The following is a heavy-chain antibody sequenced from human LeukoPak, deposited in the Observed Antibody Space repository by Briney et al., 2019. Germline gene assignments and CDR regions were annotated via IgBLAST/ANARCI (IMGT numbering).Heavy chain of an antibody. J-gene: IGHJ5*02. Sequence: GGSLRLSCAASGFTFSDYYMSWIRQAPGKGLEWVSYISSSSNYTNYADSVKGRFTISRDNAKDSLYLQMNSLRAEDTAVYYCARDSVVPAAEGNWFDPWGQGTLVTVSS. D-gene: IGHD2-2*01. CDR2: ISSSSNYT. V-gene: IGHV3-11*06. CDR1: GFTFSDYY. CDR3: ARDSVVPAAEGNWFDP.